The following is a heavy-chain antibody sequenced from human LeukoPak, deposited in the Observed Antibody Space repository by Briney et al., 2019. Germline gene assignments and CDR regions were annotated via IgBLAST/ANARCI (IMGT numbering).Heavy chain of an antibody. CDR3: ARVGSYYYYYYMDV. Sequence: GGSLRLSFAASGFTFSDYYMSWIRQAPGKGLEWVSAISGSGGSTYYADSVKGRFTISRDNSKNTLYLQMNSLRAEDTAVYYCARVGSYYYYYYMDVWGKGTTVTVSS. J-gene: IGHJ6*03. V-gene: IGHV3-23*01. CDR1: GFTFSDYY. CDR2: ISGSGGST. D-gene: IGHD1-26*01.